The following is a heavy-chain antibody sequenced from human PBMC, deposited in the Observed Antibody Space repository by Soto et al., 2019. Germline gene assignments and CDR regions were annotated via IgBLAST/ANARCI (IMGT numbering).Heavy chain of an antibody. J-gene: IGHJ4*02. V-gene: IGHV4-31*03. CDR2: FYYTGSI. CDR3: ARARSVSPPLYCFDS. CDR1: GGSLSSGLYN. Sequence: KTSETLSLTCTVSGGSLSSGLYNWSWIRQHPGRGLEWIGSFYYTGSIDYNPSLQSRVTISADTSKGQLSLKLTSLTAADTAVYYCARARSVSPPLYCFDSWGRGGLVTVSS.